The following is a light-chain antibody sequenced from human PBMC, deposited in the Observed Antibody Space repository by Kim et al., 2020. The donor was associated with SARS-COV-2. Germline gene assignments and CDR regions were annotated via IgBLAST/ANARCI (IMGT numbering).Light chain of an antibody. CDR3: QQSFSPPFT. CDR2: AAS. Sequence: DIQMTQFPSSLSASVGDRVTITCRTSQSINSYLNRYQQTPGKSPKLLLYAASSLRSGVPARFSGSGSGTDFALTISSLQPEDFATYYCQQSFSPPFTFGQGTKLEI. V-gene: IGKV1-39*01. CDR1: QSINSY. J-gene: IGKJ2*01.